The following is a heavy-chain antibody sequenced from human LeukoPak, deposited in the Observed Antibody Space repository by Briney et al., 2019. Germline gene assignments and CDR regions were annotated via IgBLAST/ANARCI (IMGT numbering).Heavy chain of an antibody. CDR3: AREGSDGFEI. CDR2: ISSSSSSI. Sequence: GGSLRLSCAASGFTFSSHEMNWVRQAPGKGLEWVSCISSSSSSIYYAGSVQGRFTISRDNAKNSLYLQMNSLRAEDTAVYYCAREGSDGFEIWGQGTMVTVSS. V-gene: IGHV3-21*01. J-gene: IGHJ3*02. CDR1: GFTFSSHE.